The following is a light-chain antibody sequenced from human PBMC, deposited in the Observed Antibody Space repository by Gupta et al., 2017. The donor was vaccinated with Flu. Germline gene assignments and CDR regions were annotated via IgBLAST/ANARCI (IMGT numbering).Light chain of an antibody. CDR2: DAS. J-gene: IGKJ1*01. Sequence: DIVMTQSPATLSVSPGERATLSCRASQSVSSNLAWYQQKPGQAPRLLIYDASTRATGIPARFSGSESGTEFTLTISSLQSEDFAVYYCQQDNNWPKTFGQGTKVEIK. CDR3: QQDNNWPKT. V-gene: IGKV3-15*01. CDR1: QSVSSN.